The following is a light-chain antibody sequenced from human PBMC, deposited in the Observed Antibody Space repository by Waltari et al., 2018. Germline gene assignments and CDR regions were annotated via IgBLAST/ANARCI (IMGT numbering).Light chain of an antibody. CDR1: SNNVGPTT. CDR2: RAF. V-gene: IGLV10-54*01. Sequence: QAGLTQPPSASKGLRQTATLTCTGNSNNVGPTTPASLQQHQGHPPKLLSDRAFNRPSGIAERFSASRSRNTASLTISGHQPEDEAYYYCSAWDSSVSAVVFGGGTKLTVL. CDR3: SAWDSSVSAVV. J-gene: IGLJ2*01.